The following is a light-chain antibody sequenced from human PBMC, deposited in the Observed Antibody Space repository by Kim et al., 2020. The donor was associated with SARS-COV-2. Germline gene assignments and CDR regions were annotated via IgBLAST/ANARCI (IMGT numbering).Light chain of an antibody. CDR3: QRYNNFPIT. CDR2: KAS. J-gene: IGKJ5*01. V-gene: IGKV1-5*03. CDR1: QSFSSW. Sequence: DIQMTQSPSTLSASVGDRVTITCRASQSFSSWLAWYQQKPGKVPKLLIYKASILESGVPSRFSGSGSGTEFTLTISSLQPDDFATYFCQRYNNFPITFGQGTQLEIK.